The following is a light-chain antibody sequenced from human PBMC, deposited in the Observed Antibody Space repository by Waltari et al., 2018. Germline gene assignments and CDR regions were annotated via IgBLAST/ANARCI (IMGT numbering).Light chain of an antibody. Sequence: QSALTQPRSVSGSPGQSVTPSCTGTNSHLGSYNYVSWYQQRPGKAPKLLIYDVDKRPSEVPDRFSGSKAGNTASLTISGLQADDEADYYCCSYAGRYTSVFGGGTKVTVL. CDR1: NSHLGSYNY. CDR3: CSYAGRYTSV. J-gene: IGLJ2*01. CDR2: DVD. V-gene: IGLV2-11*01.